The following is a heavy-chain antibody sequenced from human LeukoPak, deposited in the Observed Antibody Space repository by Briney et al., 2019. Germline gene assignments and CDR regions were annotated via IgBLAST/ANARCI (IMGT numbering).Heavy chain of an antibody. CDR1: GYSISSGYY. V-gene: IGHV4-38-2*02. J-gene: IGHJ4*02. D-gene: IGHD3-22*01. CDR2: IYHSGST. Sequence: SETLSLTCTVSGYSISSGYYWGWIRQPPGKGLEWIGSIYHSGSTYYNPSLKSRVTISVDTSKNRFSLKLSSVTAADTAVYYCARLDDSSGYLHWGQGTLVTVSS. CDR3: ARLDDSSGYLH.